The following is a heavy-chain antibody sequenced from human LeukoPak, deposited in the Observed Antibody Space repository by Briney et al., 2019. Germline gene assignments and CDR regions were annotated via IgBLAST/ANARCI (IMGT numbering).Heavy chain of an antibody. CDR1: GGSFSGYY. D-gene: IGHD1-26*01. J-gene: IGHJ4*02. CDR3: ARAVGATTFDY. V-gene: IGHV4-59*01. CDR2: IYYSGST. Sequence: TSETLSLTCAVYGGSFSGYYWSWIRQPPGKGLEWIGYIYYSGSTNYNPSLKSRVTISVDTSKNQFSLKLSSVTAADTAVYYCARAVGATTFDYWGQGTLVTVSS.